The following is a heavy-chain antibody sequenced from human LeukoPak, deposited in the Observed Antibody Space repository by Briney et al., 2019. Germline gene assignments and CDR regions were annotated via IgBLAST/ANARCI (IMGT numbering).Heavy chain of an antibody. J-gene: IGHJ6*03. CDR2: IYTSGST. V-gene: IGHV4-61*02. CDR3: ARGKYYYDSSGYYRPMDV. Sequence: SETLSLTCTVSGGSISSGSYYWSWIRQPAGKGLEWIGRIYTSGSTNYNPYLKSRVTISVDTSKNQFSLKLSSVTAADTAVYYCARGKYYYDSSGYYRPMDVWGKGTSVTVSS. CDR1: GGSISSGSYY. D-gene: IGHD3-22*01.